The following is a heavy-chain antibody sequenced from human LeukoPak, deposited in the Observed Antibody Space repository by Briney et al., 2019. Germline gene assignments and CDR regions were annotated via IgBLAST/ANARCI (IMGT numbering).Heavy chain of an antibody. CDR3: AKERIAVAVWNGFDP. J-gene: IGHJ5*02. CDR1: GFTFSSYG. Sequence: PGGSLRLSCAASGFTFSSYGTHWVRQAPGKGLEWVAVISYDGSNKYYADSVKGRFTISRDNSKNTLYLQMNSLRAEDTAVYYCAKERIAVAVWNGFDPWGQGTLVTVSS. D-gene: IGHD6-19*01. V-gene: IGHV3-30*18. CDR2: ISYDGSNK.